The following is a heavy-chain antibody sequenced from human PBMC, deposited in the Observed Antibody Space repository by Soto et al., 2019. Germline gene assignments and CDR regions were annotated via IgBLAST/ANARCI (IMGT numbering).Heavy chain of an antibody. CDR2: ISITGSYI. D-gene: IGHD5-18*01. CDR3: ARGAIRGYSYGHSDY. J-gene: IGHJ6*02. Sequence: GGSLRLSCVASGFSFSSYTMDWVRQAPGKGLQWVSSISITGSYIYYADSVKGRFAISRDNAQNSLYLHMNSLRAEDTAVYYCARGAIRGYSYGHSDYWGQGTTVTVSS. V-gene: IGHV3-21*01. CDR1: GFSFSSYT.